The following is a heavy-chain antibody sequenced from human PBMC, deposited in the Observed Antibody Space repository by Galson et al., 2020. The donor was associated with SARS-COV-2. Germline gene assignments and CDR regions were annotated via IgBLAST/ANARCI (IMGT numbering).Heavy chain of an antibody. Sequence: GGSLRLSCAASGFTFSSYAMSWVRQAPGKGLEWVSAISGSGGSTYYADSVKGRFTISRDNSKNTLYLQMNSLRAEDTAVYYCAKDYWETDIVATIVDYWGQGTLVTVSS. CDR3: AKDYWETDIVATIVDY. V-gene: IGHV3-23*01. D-gene: IGHD5-12*01. CDR2: ISGSGGST. J-gene: IGHJ4*02. CDR1: GFTFSSYA.